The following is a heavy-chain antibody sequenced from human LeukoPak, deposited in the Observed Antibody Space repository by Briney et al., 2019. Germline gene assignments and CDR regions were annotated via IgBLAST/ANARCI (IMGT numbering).Heavy chain of an antibody. CDR3: VRFENWNDPSGYQEY. CDR1: GYTFSAYT. V-gene: IGHV1-2*06. J-gene: IGHJ4*02. D-gene: IGHD1-1*01. Sequence: GASVKVSCKASGYTFSAYTMYWVRQVPGRGFEWVGRINSSGTRYPQEFQGRVTMTRDTSISTAYMELTSLKSDDTAVYYCVRFENWNDPSGYQEYWGQGTLVTVSS. CDR2: INSSGT.